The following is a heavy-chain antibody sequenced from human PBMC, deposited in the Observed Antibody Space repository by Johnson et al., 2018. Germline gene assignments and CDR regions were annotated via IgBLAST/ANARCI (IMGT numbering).Heavy chain of an antibody. D-gene: IGHD6-13*01. CDR2: ISYDGSNK. CDR1: GFTFSSYG. J-gene: IGHJ6*03. Sequence: VQLVESGGGVVQPGRSLRLSCAASGFTFSSYGMHWVRQAPGKGLEWVAVISYDGSNKYYADSVKGRFTISRDNSKNTMYLQMNSLRAEDTAVYYWASQQLVYYYYMDVWGKGTTVTVSS. V-gene: IGHV3-30*03. CDR3: ASQQLVYYYYMDV.